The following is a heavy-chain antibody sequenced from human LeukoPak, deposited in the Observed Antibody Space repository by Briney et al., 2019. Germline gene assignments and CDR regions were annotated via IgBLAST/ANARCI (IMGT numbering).Heavy chain of an antibody. V-gene: IGHV3-30*04. CDR1: GFTFSSYA. J-gene: IGHJ4*02. Sequence: GGSLRLSCSASGFTFSSYAMHWVRQAPGKGLEWVAGISYDGSNKYYADSVKGRFTISRDNSKNTLYLQMNSLRAEDTAVYYCARGPSLCSSTSCYASREVAGLSFDYWGQGTLVTVSS. D-gene: IGHD2-2*01. CDR2: ISYDGSNK. CDR3: ARGPSLCSSTSCYASREVAGLSFDY.